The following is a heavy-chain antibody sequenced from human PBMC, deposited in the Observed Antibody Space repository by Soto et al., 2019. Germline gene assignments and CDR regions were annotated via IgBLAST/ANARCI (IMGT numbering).Heavy chain of an antibody. CDR1: GFTVSSNY. J-gene: IGHJ6*02. D-gene: IGHD3-3*01. V-gene: IGHV3-66*01. CDR3: ARGGSYDSSSTAHDYYYYYGMDV. CDR2: IYSGGST. Sequence: PGGSLRLSCAASGFTVSSNYMSWVRQAPGKGLEWVSVIYSGGSTYYADSVKGRFTISRDNSKNTLYLQMNSLRAEDTAVYYCARGGSYDSSSTAHDYYYYYGMDVWGQGTTVTVSS.